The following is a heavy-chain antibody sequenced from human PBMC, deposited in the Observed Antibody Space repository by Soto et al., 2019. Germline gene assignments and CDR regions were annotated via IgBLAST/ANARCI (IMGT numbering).Heavy chain of an antibody. V-gene: IGHV1-69*08. CDR1: GGTFSSYT. CDR2: IIPILGIA. Sequence: QVQLVQSGAEVKKPGSSVKVSCKASGGTFSSYTISWVRQAPGQGLEWMGRIIPILGIANYAQKFQGRVTITADKXXSTAYMELSSLRSEDTAVYYCARDLDIAAAGTLDPWGQGTLVTVSS. J-gene: IGHJ5*02. D-gene: IGHD6-13*01. CDR3: ARDLDIAAAGTLDP.